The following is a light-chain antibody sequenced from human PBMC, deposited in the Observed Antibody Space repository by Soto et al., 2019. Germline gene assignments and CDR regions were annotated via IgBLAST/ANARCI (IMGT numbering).Light chain of an antibody. J-gene: IGKJ5*01. CDR2: DAS. Sequence: EIVLTQSPATLSVSPGERATLSGRASQSISSYLAWYQQKPGQAPRLLIYDASNRATGIPARFSGSGSGTDFTLTISSLEPEDFAVYYCQQRSNWPITFGQGTRLEI. V-gene: IGKV3-11*01. CDR3: QQRSNWPIT. CDR1: QSISSY.